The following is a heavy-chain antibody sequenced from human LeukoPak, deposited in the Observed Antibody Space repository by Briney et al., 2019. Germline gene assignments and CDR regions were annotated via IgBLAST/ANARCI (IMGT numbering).Heavy chain of an antibody. CDR1: GWSFNDYY. V-gene: IGHV4-34*01. D-gene: IGHD2-2*01. CDR3: ARGQVPAARGSHSSDP. J-gene: IGHJ5*02. Sequence: SETLSVTCAVYGWSFNDYYWNWVRQPPGKGLEWIGEINARGDTNYNPSLKSRVTISVDSSKNQFSLTLTSMIAADTAIYYCARGQVPAARGSHSSDPWGQGTLVTVSS. CDR2: INARGDT.